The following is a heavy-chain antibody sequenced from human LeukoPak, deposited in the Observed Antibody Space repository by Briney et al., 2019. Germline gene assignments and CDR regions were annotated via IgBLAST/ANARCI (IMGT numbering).Heavy chain of an antibody. CDR3: ARWGITMVRGALDV. V-gene: IGHV3-21*01. J-gene: IGHJ6*02. Sequence: TGGSLRLSCAASGFTFSGYSMNWVRQAPGKGLEWVSSISSSSSYIYYADSVKGRFTISRDNAKNSLYLQMNSLRAEDTAVYYCARWGITMVRGALDVWGQGTTVTVSS. CDR2: ISSSSSYI. D-gene: IGHD3-10*01. CDR1: GFTFSGYS.